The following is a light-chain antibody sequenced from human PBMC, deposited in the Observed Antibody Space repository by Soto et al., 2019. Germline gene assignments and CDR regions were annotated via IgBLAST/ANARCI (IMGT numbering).Light chain of an antibody. CDR1: QSVSSSY. CDR3: QQYSNFPLT. J-gene: IGKJ4*01. CDR2: GAS. Sequence: EIVLTQSPGTLSLSPGERATLSCRASQSVSSSYLAWYQQKPGQAPRLLIYGASSRATGIPDRFSGSGSGTDFTLTISRLEPEDFAVYFCQQYSNFPLTFGGGTKVEIK. V-gene: IGKV3-20*01.